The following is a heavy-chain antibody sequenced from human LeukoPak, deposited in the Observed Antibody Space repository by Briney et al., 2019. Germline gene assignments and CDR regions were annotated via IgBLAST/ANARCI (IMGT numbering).Heavy chain of an antibody. J-gene: IGHJ5*02. V-gene: IGHV1-46*01. CDR3: AREVTGVWFGESEANWFDP. D-gene: IGHD3-10*01. Sequence: ASVRVSCTASGYTFTSYYMHWVRQAPGQGLGWMGLINPSGGSTSYTQKFQGRVTITRDTSTSTVYMELSSLRSEDTAVYYCAREVTGVWFGESEANWFDPWGQGTLVTVSS. CDR2: INPSGGST. CDR1: GYTFTSYY.